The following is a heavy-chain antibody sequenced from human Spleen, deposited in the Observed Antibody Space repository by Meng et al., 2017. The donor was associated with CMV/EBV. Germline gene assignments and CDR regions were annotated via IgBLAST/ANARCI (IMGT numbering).Heavy chain of an antibody. J-gene: IGHJ4*02. CDR1: GGTFSSYA. CDR3: AEHYYDSSGYIY. CDR2: IIPIFGTA. D-gene: IGHD3-22*01. Sequence: SCKASGGTFSSYAISWVRQAPGQGLEWMGGIIPIFGTANYAQKFQGRVTITTDESTSTAYMGLSSLRSEDTAVYYGAEHYYDSSGYIYWGQGTLVTVSS. V-gene: IGHV1-69*05.